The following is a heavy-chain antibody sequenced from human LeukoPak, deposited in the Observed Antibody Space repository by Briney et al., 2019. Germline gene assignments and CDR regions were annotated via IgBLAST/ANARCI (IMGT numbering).Heavy chain of an antibody. V-gene: IGHV3-21*01. CDR2: ISSSSSYI. Sequence: PGGSLRLSCAASGFTFSSYSMNWVRQAPGKGLEWVSSISSSSSYIYYADSVKGRFTISRDNAKNSLYLQMNSLRAEDTAVYYCARDTTGNPAYCGGDCYSPDAFDIWGQGTMVTVSS. D-gene: IGHD2-21*02. J-gene: IGHJ3*02. CDR1: GFTFSSYS. CDR3: ARDTTGNPAYCGGDCYSPDAFDI.